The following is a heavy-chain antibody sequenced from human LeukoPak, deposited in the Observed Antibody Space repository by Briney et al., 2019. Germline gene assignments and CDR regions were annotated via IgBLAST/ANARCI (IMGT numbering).Heavy chain of an antibody. CDR2: ISAYNGNT. J-gene: IGHJ3*02. Sequence: ASVKVSCKASGYTFTGYGISWVRQAPGQGLEWMGWISAYNGNTNYAQKLQGRVTMTTDTSTSTAYMELRSLRSDDTAVYYCARDQGVIVVVPTSPSDIWGQGTMVTVSS. D-gene: IGHD2-2*01. V-gene: IGHV1-18*01. CDR1: GYTFTGYG. CDR3: ARDQGVIVVVPTSPSDI.